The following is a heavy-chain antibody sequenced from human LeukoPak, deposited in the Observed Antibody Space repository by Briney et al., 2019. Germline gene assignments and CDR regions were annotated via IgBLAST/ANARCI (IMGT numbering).Heavy chain of an antibody. CDR1: GGSFSGYY. J-gene: IGHJ4*02. CDR3: ARRKSIAVHY. V-gene: IGHV4-34*01. D-gene: IGHD6-6*01. CDR2: INHSGST. Sequence: PSETLSLTCAVYGGSFSGYYWSWIRQPPGKGLEWIGEINHSGSTNYNPSLKSRVTISVDTSKNQFSLKLSSVTAADTAVYYCARRKSIAVHYWGQGTLVTVSS.